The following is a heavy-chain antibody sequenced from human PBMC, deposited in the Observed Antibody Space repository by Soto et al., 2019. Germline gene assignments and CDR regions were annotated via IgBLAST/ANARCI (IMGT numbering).Heavy chain of an antibody. CDR2: IYYSGST. J-gene: IGHJ5*02. Sequence: QVQLQESGPGLVKPSQTLSLTCTVSGGSISSGGYYWSWIRQHPGKGLEWIRYIYYSGSTYYNPSLKSRVTISVDTSKNQFSLKLSSVTAADTAVYYCATYDSSDYYSGSPIGWFDPWGQGTLVTVSS. CDR1: GGSISSGGYY. CDR3: ATYDSSDYYSGSPIGWFDP. V-gene: IGHV4-31*03. D-gene: IGHD3-22*01.